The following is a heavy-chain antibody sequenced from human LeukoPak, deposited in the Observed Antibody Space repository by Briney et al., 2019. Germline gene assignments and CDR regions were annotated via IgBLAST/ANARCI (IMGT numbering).Heavy chain of an antibody. Sequence: ASVKVSCKASRGTFSSYAISWVRQAPGQGLEWMGGIIPIFGTANYAQKFQGRVTITADESTSTAYMELSSLRSEDTAVYYCARSNHDYGDYEGAFDIWGQGTMVTVSS. V-gene: IGHV1-69*13. J-gene: IGHJ3*02. CDR1: RGTFSSYA. D-gene: IGHD4-17*01. CDR2: IIPIFGTA. CDR3: ARSNHDYGDYEGAFDI.